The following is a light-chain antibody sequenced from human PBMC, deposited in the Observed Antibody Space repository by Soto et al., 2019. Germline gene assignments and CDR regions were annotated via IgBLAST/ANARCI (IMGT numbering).Light chain of an antibody. V-gene: IGKV3-20*01. CDR3: ERDGGSRS. Sequence: EIVLTQSPGTLSLSPGERATLSCRASQSVSSTYLAWYQQKPGQAPRLLIYGASSRATGIPDRFSGSASGTDFRLAINRLEPEDFAIYVWERDGGSRSFGQGTKREIK. CDR1: QSVSSTY. CDR2: GAS. J-gene: IGKJ2*01.